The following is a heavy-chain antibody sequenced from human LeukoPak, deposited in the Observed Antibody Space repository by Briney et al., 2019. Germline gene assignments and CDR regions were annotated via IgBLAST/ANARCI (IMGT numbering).Heavy chain of an antibody. V-gene: IGHV1-69*13. CDR2: IIPIFGTA. J-gene: IGHJ4*02. CDR1: GGTFSSYA. CDR3: ARGAPRITIFGVVTYFDY. Sequence: SVKVSCKASGGTFSSYAISWVRQAPGQGLEWMGRIIPIFGTANYAQKFQGRVTITADESTSTAYMELSSLRSEDTAVYYCARGAPRITIFGVVTYFDYWGQGTLVTVSS. D-gene: IGHD3-3*01.